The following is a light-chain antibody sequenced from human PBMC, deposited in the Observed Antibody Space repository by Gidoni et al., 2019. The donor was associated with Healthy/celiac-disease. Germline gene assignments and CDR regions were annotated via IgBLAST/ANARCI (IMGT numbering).Light chain of an antibody. V-gene: IGLV1-40*01. CDR2: GNS. CDR1: SPNIGAGYD. Sequence: QSVLTQPPSVSGAPGQRVTIPCTGSSPNIGAGYDVHWYQQLPGTAPKPLIYGNSNRPSGVPDRFSGSKSGTSASLAITGLQAEDEADYYCQAYDSSLYVFGTGTKITVL. J-gene: IGLJ1*01. CDR3: QAYDSSLYV.